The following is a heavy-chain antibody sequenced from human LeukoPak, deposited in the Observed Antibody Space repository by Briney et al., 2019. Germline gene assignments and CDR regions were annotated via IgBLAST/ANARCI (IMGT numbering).Heavy chain of an antibody. CDR2: IYYSGST. J-gene: IGHJ4*02. CDR1: GGSISIYY. Sequence: PSETLSLTCTVSGGSISIYYWSWIRQPPGKGLEWIGYIYYSGSTNYNPSLKSRVTISVDTSKNQFSLKLSSVTAADTAMYYCAKSGGYGLIDYWGQGTRVTVSS. CDR3: AKSGGYGLIDY. D-gene: IGHD1-26*01. V-gene: IGHV4-59*08.